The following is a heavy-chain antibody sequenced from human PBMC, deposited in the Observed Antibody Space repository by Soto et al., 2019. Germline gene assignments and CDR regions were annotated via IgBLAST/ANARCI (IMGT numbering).Heavy chain of an antibody. CDR1: GGSISSYY. CDR3: ARRYGYYFDY. J-gene: IGHJ4*02. Sequence: SETVSLTCTVSGGSISSYYWGWIRQPPGKGLEWIGYIYYSGSTNYNPSLKSRVTISVDASKNQLSLKLSSVTAADTAVYYCARRYGYYFDYWGQGTLVTVS. V-gene: IGHV4-59*08. D-gene: IGHD4-17*01. CDR2: IYYSGST.